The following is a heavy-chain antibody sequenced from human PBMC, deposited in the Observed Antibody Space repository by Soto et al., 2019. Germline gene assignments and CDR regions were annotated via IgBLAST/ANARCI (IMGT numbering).Heavy chain of an antibody. CDR1: GYTFTSYG. D-gene: IGHD2-21*02. V-gene: IGHV1-18*04. CDR3: ARDLSPIQDCGGDCAYFDY. CDR2: ISAYNGNT. Sequence: QVPLVQSGAEVKKPGASVKVSCKASGYTFTSYGISWVRQAPGQGLEWMGWISAYNGNTNYAQKLQGRVTMTTDTSTSTAYMELRSLRSDDTAVYYCARDLSPIQDCGGDCAYFDYWGQGTLVTVSS. J-gene: IGHJ4*02.